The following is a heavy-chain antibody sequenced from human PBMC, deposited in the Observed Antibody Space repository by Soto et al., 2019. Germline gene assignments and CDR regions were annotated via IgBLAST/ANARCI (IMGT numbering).Heavy chain of an antibody. CDR1: GFTFSSYG. Sequence: PGGSLRLSCAASGFTFSSYGMHWVRQAPGKGLEWVAVISYDGSNKYYADSVKGRFTISRDNSKNTLYLQMNSLRAEDTAVYYCAKMYTTTVGPLDYWGQGTLVTVSS. D-gene: IGHD4-17*01. CDR2: ISYDGSNK. V-gene: IGHV3-30*18. CDR3: AKMYTTTVGPLDY. J-gene: IGHJ4*02.